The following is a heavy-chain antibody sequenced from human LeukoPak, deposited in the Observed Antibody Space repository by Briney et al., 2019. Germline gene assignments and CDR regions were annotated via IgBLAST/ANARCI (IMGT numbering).Heavy chain of an antibody. Sequence: ASEKVSCKASGYTFTSYYMHWVRQAPGQGLEWMGIINPSGGSTSYAQKFQGRVTMTRDTSTSTVYMELSSLRSEDTAVYYCARDLNWNVRDYYYGMDVWGKGTTVTVSS. J-gene: IGHJ6*04. D-gene: IGHD1-1*01. CDR2: INPSGGST. V-gene: IGHV1-46*01. CDR3: ARDLNWNVRDYYYGMDV. CDR1: GYTFTSYY.